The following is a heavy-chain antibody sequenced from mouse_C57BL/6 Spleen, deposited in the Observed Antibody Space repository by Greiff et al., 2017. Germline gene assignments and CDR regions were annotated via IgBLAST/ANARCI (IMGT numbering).Heavy chain of an antibody. J-gene: IGHJ1*03. Sequence: QVQLQQSGPELVKPGASVKLSCKASGYAFSSYWMNWVKQRPGKGLEWIGRIYPGGGDTNYNGKFKGKATLTADKSSSTAYMQLSSLTSEDSAVYFCARPPFTTVGAPYWYFDGWGTGTTVTVSS. V-gene: IGHV1-82*01. CDR2: IYPGGGDT. CDR1: GYAFSSYW. CDR3: ARPPFTTVGAPYWYFDG. D-gene: IGHD1-1*01.